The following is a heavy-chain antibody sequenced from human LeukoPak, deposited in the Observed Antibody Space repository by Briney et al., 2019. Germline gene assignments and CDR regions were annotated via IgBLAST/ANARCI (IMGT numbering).Heavy chain of an antibody. D-gene: IGHD2/OR15-2a*01. V-gene: IGHV3-23*01. CDR1: GFTFSSYA. CDR3: VTFYETY. CDR2: ISGSGGST. J-gene: IGHJ4*02. Sequence: PGGSLRLSCAASGFTFSSYAMSWVRQAPGQGLEWVSAISGSGGSTYYADSVKGRFTISRDNAKNTASLQMNNLRAEDTAVYYCVTFYETYWGRGTLVTVSS.